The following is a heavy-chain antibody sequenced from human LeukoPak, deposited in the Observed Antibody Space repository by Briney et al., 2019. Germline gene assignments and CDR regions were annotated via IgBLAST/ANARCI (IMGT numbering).Heavy chain of an antibody. Sequence: GGSLRLSCTASGFTFCDYAMSWFRQAPGEGLEWVGFIRSKAHGGTTEYAASVKGRFTISRDDSKSIAYLQMDSLKTEDTAVYYCTRAGRYCSGGSCYSFYWGQGTLVTVSS. V-gene: IGHV3-49*03. D-gene: IGHD2-15*01. J-gene: IGHJ4*02. CDR2: IRSKAHGGTT. CDR1: GFTFCDYA. CDR3: TRAGRYCSGGSCYSFY.